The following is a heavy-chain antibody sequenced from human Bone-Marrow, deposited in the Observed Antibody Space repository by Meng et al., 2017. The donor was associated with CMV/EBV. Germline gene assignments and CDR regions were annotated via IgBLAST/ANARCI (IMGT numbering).Heavy chain of an antibody. J-gene: IGHJ3*01. V-gene: IGHV3-7*01. CDR1: GFTFSSHW. CDR2: IKEDGSEK. Sequence: GESLKISCVASGFTFSSHWMTWVRQAPGKGLEWVANIKEDGSEKYFVASVKGRCSISRDNAKNSLYLQMHSLRVEDTAVYYCARDPFIKAFDLWGQGTMVTVSS. CDR3: ARDPFIKAFDL.